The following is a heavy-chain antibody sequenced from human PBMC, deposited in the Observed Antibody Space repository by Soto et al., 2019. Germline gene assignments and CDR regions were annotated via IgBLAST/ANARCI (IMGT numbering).Heavy chain of an antibody. Sequence: SETLSLTCAVYGGSFSGYYWSWIRQPPGKGLEWIGEINHSGSTNYNPSLKSRVTISVDTSKNQFSLKLSSVTAADTAVYYCARAGSAWAAAGTKKTDYWGQGTLVTVSS. CDR1: GGSFSGYY. D-gene: IGHD6-13*01. J-gene: IGHJ4*02. V-gene: IGHV4-34*01. CDR3: ARAGSAWAAAGTKKTDY. CDR2: INHSGST.